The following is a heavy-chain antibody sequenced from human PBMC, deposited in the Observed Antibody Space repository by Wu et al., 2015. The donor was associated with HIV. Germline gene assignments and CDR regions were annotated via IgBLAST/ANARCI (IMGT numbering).Heavy chain of an antibody. CDR3: ARGMNPGIAVAWKTRYYYYMDV. CDR2: IIPIFGTA. J-gene: IGHJ6*03. Sequence: QVQLVQSGAEVKKPGSSVKVSCKASGGTFSSYAISWVRQAPGQGLEWMGGIIPIFGTANYAQKFQGRVAITADESTSTAYMELSSLRSEDTAVYYCARGMNPGIAVAWKTRYYYYMDVWGKGTTVTVSS. D-gene: IGHD6-19*01. CDR1: GGTFSSYA. V-gene: IGHV1-69*12.